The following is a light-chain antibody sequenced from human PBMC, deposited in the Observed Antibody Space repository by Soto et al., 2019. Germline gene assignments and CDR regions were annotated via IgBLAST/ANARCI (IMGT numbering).Light chain of an antibody. Sequence: QSVLTQPASVSGSPGQSITISCTGTSSDAGGYNYVSWYQQHPGKAPKLMIFDVSNRPSGVSSRFSGSKSGNTASLIIAGLQAEDEADYYCSSYTSSNTQVFGTGTRSPS. CDR3: SSYTSSNTQV. J-gene: IGLJ1*01. V-gene: IGLV2-14*01. CDR2: DVS. CDR1: SSDAGGYNY.